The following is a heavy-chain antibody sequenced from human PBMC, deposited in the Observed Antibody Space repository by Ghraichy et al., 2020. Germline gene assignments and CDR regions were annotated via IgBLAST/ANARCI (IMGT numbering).Heavy chain of an antibody. CDR2: ISSSSSTI. D-gene: IGHD3-10*01. CDR1: GFTVSSYN. V-gene: IGHV3-48*01. J-gene: IGHJ3*02. Sequence: GGSLRLSCAASGFTVSSYNMNWVRQAPGKGLEWVSYISSSSSTIYYADSMKGRSTNSRDNAKNSLYLQMNSLRAEDTAVYYCAGEGTMVRGPDIWGQGTMVTVSS. CDR3: AGEGTMVRGPDI.